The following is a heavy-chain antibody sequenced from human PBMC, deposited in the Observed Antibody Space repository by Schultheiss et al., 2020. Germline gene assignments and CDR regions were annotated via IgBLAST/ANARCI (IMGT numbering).Heavy chain of an antibody. J-gene: IGHJ6*02. CDR2: INPNSGGT. CDR3: ARAPNQWLDPKDYYYGMDV. D-gene: IGHD6-19*01. Sequence: GESLKISCKASGYTFTGYYMHWVRQAPGQGLEWMGWINPNSGGTNYAQKFQGRVTMTRDTSISTAYMELSRLRSDDTAVYYCARAPNQWLDPKDYYYGMDVWGQGTTVTVSS. CDR1: GYTFTGYY. V-gene: IGHV1-2*02.